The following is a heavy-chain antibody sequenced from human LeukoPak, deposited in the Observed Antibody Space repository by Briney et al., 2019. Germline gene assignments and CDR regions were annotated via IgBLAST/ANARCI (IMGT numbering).Heavy chain of an antibody. V-gene: IGHV4-61*01. J-gene: IGHJ4*02. D-gene: IGHD4-23*01. CDR1: GGSVNSGSYY. CDR3: ARNGGNSDFDY. CDR2: IYYSGAT. Sequence: SETLSLTCTVSGGSVNSGSYYWNWIRQPPGKGLEWIGYIYYSGATNYNPSLKSRVTMLLDKSKNQFSLNLNSVTAADTAVYYCARNGGNSDFDYWGQGTLVTVSS.